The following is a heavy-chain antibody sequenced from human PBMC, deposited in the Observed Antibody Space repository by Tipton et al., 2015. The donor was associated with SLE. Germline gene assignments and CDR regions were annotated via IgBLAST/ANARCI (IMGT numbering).Heavy chain of an antibody. Sequence: TLSLTCSVYGDSLSGQYWSWIRQPPGKGLEWIGEVFRGGSTNYSPSLESRVTITVDMSKSQFSLRLISVTAADTAVYYCAKDYNHDNADYNWGQGTLVIVSS. J-gene: IGHJ4*02. V-gene: IGHV4-34*12. CDR3: AKDYNHDNADYN. CDR1: GDSLSGQY. CDR2: VFRGGST. D-gene: IGHD4-17*01.